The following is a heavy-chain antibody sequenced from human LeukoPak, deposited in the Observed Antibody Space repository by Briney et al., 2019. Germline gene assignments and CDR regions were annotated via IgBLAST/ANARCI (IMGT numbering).Heavy chain of an antibody. D-gene: IGHD1-1*01. CDR3: TRPGTSFDY. Sequence: GGSLILSCAASGFTFSGSAMHWVRQASGKGLEWVGRIRSKANSYATAYAASVKGRFTISRDDSKNTAYLQMNSLKTEDTAVYYCTRPGTSFDYWGQGTLVTVSS. V-gene: IGHV3-73*01. CDR1: GFTFSGSA. J-gene: IGHJ4*02. CDR2: IRSKANSYAT.